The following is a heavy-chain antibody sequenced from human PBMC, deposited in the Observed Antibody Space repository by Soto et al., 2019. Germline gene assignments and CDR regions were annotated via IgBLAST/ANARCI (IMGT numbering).Heavy chain of an antibody. CDR3: ARSVFP. J-gene: IGHJ5*02. V-gene: IGHV4-31*03. CDR1: GGSINSGDYS. CDR2: IYYSGST. Sequence: PSETLSLTCTVSGGSINSGDYSWTWIRQHPGKGLEWIGYIYYSGSTYYNTSLKSRVTISVDTPKNQFSLKLSSVTAADTAVYYCARSVFPWGQGTLVTVSS.